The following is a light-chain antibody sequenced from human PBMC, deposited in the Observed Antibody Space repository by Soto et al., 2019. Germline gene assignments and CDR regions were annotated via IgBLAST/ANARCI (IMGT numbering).Light chain of an antibody. CDR3: GAWDSSLSVRV. Sequence: QSALTQPASVSGSPGQSITISCTGTSGDIGGYNSVSWYQQHPGKAPKLLIYEVVKRPSGVSNRFSGSKSGNTASLTISGLQADDEADYYCGAWDSSLSVRVFGGGTKLTVL. V-gene: IGLV2-14*01. CDR1: SGDIGGYNS. J-gene: IGLJ3*02. CDR2: EVV.